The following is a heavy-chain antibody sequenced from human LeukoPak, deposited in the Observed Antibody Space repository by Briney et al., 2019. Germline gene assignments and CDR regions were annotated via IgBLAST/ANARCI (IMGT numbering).Heavy chain of an antibody. V-gene: IGHV3-74*01. D-gene: IGHD3-10*01. CDR1: GFTFRNHW. CDR3: ARFGRYGSGRNY. J-gene: IGHJ4*02. Sequence: GGSLRLSCAASGFTFRNHWMHWVRQAPGKGLVWVSRVDGDGSGASYADFVRGRFTISRDNAKNSLYLQMNSLRAEDTAVYYCARFGRYGSGRNYWGQGTLVTVSS. CDR2: VDGDGSGA.